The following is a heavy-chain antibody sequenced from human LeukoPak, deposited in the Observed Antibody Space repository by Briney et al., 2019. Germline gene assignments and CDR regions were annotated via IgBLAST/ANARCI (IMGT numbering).Heavy chain of an antibody. J-gene: IGHJ4*02. V-gene: IGHV3-9*01. CDR3: AKDLSSGWYPEYYFDY. Sequence: PGGSLRLSCTASGFTFDDYAMHWVRQAPGKGLEWVSGISWNTGSIGYADSVKGRFTISRDNAKNSLYLQMNSLRAEDTALYYCAKDLSSGWYPEYYFDYWGQGILVTVPS. CDR2: ISWNTGSI. D-gene: IGHD6-19*01. CDR1: GFTFDDYA.